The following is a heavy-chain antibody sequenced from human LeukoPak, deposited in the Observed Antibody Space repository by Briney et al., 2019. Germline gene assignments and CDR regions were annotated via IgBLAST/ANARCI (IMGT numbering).Heavy chain of an antibody. V-gene: IGHV1-46*01. J-gene: IGHJ3*02. CDR3: ARGFNADPHVFDI. CDR1: GYPFTLYY. D-gene: IGHD2-2*01. Sequence: ASVKVSCKASGYPFTLYYIHWVRQAPGHGLEWMGIINTDGGSTDFTHNFQGRLTMTRDTSTTTVYMELSSLRSDDTAVYYCARGFNADPHVFDIWGQGTMVTVSS. CDR2: INTDGGST.